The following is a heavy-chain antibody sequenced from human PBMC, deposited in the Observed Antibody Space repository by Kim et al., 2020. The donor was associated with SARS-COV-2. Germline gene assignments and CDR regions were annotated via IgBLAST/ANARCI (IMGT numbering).Heavy chain of an antibody. J-gene: IGHJ4*02. D-gene: IGHD6-19*01. CDR3: ARGVAVAGIDY. CDR2: T. Sequence: TGYAQKFQGRVTMTRNTSISTAYMELSGLRSEDTAVYYCARGVAVAGIDYWGQGTLVTVSS. V-gene: IGHV1-8*01.